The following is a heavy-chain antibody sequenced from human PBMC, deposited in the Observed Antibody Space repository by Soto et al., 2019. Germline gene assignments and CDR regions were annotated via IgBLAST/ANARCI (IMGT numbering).Heavy chain of an antibody. Sequence: QVQLVESGGGLVKSGGSLRLSCAASGFTFSDFYMSWIRQAPGKGLEWVSYINGSSADTNYVDSVRGRFIISRDYAKNSLYLQMNSLRVEDTAMYYCARGARVAAPWGQGTLVTVSS. V-gene: IGHV3-11*05. CDR1: GFTFSDFY. J-gene: IGHJ5*02. CDR3: ARGARVAAP. CDR2: INGSSADT. D-gene: IGHD6-13*01.